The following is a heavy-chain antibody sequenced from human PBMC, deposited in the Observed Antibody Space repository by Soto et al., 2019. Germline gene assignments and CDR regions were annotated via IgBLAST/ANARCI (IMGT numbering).Heavy chain of an antibody. CDR3: ARDLSGDYGDYYYGMDV. V-gene: IGHV1-69*01. CDR2: IIPIFGTA. D-gene: IGHD4-17*01. Sequence: QVQLVQSGAEVKKPGSSVKVSCKASGGTFSSYAISWVGQAPGQGLEWMGGIIPIFGTANYAQKFQGRVTITADESTSTAYMELSSLRSEDTAVYYCARDLSGDYGDYYYGMDVWGQGTTVTVSS. J-gene: IGHJ6*02. CDR1: GGTFSSYA.